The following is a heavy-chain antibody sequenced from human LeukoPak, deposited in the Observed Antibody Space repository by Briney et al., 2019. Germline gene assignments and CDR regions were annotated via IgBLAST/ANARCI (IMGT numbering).Heavy chain of an antibody. CDR2: IYCSGST. J-gene: IGHJ4*02. V-gene: IGHV4-59*01. CDR1: GGSISSYY. D-gene: IGHD6-25*01. CDR3: ARGISSGPLPGDY. Sequence: SETLSLTCTVSGGSISSYYWSWIRQPPGKGLEWIGYIYCSGSTNYNPSLKSRVTISVDTSKNQFSLKLSSVTAADTAVYYCARGISSGPLPGDYWGQGTLVTVSS.